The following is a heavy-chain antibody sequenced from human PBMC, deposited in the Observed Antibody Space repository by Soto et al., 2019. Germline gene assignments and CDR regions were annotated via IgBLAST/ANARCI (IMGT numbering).Heavy chain of an antibody. CDR2: IERHGNDK. V-gene: IGHV3-7*03. CDR1: GFIFGFYW. Sequence: EVHLEESGGDLVQPGGSLRLSCSASGFIFGFYWMTWVRQAPGKGLEWVANIERHGNDKYYVDSVTGRFTISRDNAQNSLFLQMNNMRAEDTAVYFCARIRATDYEIDYRGQGTLVTV. D-gene: IGHD3-22*01. J-gene: IGHJ4*02. CDR3: ARIRATDYEIDY.